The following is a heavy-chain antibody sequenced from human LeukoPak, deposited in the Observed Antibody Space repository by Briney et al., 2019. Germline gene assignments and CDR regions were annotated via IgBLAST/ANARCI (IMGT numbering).Heavy chain of an antibody. D-gene: IGHD1-26*01. CDR3: ARAKSGSDVDY. CDR2: INPNSGGT. CDR1: GYTFTSYG. Sequence: ASVKVSCKASGYTFTSYGISWVRQAPGQGLEWMGWINPNSGGTNYAQKFQGRVTMTRDTSISTAYMELSRLRSDDTAVYYCARAKSGSDVDYWGQGTLVTVSS. V-gene: IGHV1-2*02. J-gene: IGHJ4*02.